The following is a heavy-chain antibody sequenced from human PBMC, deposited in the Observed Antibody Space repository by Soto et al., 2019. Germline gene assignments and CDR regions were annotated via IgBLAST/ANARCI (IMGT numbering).Heavy chain of an antibody. Sequence: SETLSLTCSASGLSINSDYWSWLRQPPGKGLEWIGHIYNGGITKYNPSLTSRVIISVDMSKSQVSLKLASVTAADTAVYYCAQSTGWPGFDFLGHGVLVTVSS. CDR2: IYNGGIT. CDR1: GLSINSDY. V-gene: IGHV4-59*13. CDR3: AQSTGWPGFDF. D-gene: IGHD2-2*01. J-gene: IGHJ4*01.